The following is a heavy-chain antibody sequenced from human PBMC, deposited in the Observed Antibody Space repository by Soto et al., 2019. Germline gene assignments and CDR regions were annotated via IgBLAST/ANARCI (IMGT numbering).Heavy chain of an antibody. CDR3: ARDIDFSSAYLHY. CDR1: GVTFSSYG. CDR2: IWYDGSNK. J-gene: IGHJ4*02. Sequence: GGSLRLSCAASGVTFSSYGMHWVRLAPGKGLEWVAVIWYDGSNKYYADSVKGRFTISRDNSKNTLYLQMNSLRAEDTAVYYCARDIDFSSAYLHYWGQGTLVTVSS. V-gene: IGHV3-33*01. D-gene: IGHD3-3*01.